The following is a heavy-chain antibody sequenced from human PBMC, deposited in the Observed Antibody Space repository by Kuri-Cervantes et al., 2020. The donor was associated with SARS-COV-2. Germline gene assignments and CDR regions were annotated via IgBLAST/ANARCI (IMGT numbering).Heavy chain of an antibody. CDR1: GFTFSSYA. CDR2: ISGSGGST. CDR3: AKGSYSSPLDYYYGMDV. Sequence: GESLEISCAASGFTFSSYAMSWVRQAPGKGLEWVSAISGSGGSTYYADSVKGRFTISRDNPKNTLYLQMNSLRAEDTAVYYCAKGSYSSPLDYYYGMDVWGQGTTVTVSS. V-gene: IGHV3-23*01. J-gene: IGHJ6*02. D-gene: IGHD6-13*01.